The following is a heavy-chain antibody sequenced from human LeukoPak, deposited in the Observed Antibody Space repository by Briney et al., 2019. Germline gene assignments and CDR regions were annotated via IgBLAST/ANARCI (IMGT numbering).Heavy chain of an antibody. Sequence: SETLSLICAVSGGSISSGGYSWRWIRQPPGKGLEWIGYIYHSGSTYYNPSLKSRVTIPVDRSKNQFSLKLSSVTAADTAVYYCARAPITIFGLFDYWGQGTLVTVSS. J-gene: IGHJ4*02. D-gene: IGHD3-3*01. CDR1: GGSISSGGYS. V-gene: IGHV4-30-2*01. CDR2: IYHSGST. CDR3: ARAPITIFGLFDY.